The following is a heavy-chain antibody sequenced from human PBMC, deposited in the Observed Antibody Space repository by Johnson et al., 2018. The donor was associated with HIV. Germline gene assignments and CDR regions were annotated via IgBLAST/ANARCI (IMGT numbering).Heavy chain of an antibody. CDR1: GFTFSSYG. Sequence: VQLVESGGGVVQPGGSLRLSCAASGFTFSSYGMHWVRQAPGKGLEWVAFIQYDDNNEYYADSVKGRFTMSRDISKNTVHLQMNSLRVDDTALYYCAKEAPGRWDLPVWAAIDIWGQGTMVTVSS. CDR2: IQYDDNNE. D-gene: IGHD3-16*01. J-gene: IGHJ3*02. V-gene: IGHV3-30*02. CDR3: AKEAPGRWDLPVWAAIDI.